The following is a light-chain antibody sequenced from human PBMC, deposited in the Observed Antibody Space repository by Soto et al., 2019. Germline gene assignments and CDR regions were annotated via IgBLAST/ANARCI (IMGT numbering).Light chain of an antibody. CDR2: EDN. CDR1: SGSIASNY. J-gene: IGLJ3*02. Sequence: NFMLTQPHSVSESPGKTVTISCTRSSGSIASNYVQWYQQRPGSSPTTVIYEDNQRPSGVPDRFSGSIDSSSNSASLTISGLKTEDEAYYYGQSCESSDQVFGGGTKLTVL. CDR3: QSCESSDQV. V-gene: IGLV6-57*01.